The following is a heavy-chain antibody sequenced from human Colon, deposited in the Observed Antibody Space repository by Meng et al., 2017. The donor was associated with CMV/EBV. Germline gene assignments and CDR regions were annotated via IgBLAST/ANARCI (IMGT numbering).Heavy chain of an antibody. J-gene: IGHJ5*02. D-gene: IGHD4-11*01. CDR1: VGSFSDYY. CDR2: INHSGSA. Sequence: SETLSLTCAVYVGSFSDYYWSWIRQPPGKGLEWIGEINHSGSAKYNPSLKSRVTISVDTSKNQFSLKLNSMTAADTAVYYCARGSNSSLDPWGQGTLVTVSS. CDR3: ARGSNSSLDP. V-gene: IGHV4-34*01.